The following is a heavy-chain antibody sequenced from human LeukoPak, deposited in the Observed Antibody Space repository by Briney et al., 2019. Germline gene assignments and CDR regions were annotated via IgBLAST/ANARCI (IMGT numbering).Heavy chain of an antibody. J-gene: IGHJ4*02. Sequence: GGSLRLSCAASGFTFSSYAMHWVRQAPGKGLEWVAVISYDGSNKYYADSVKGRFTISRDNSKNTLYLQMNSLRAEDTAVYYCAINYYGSGSYYHYWGQGTLVTVSS. V-gene: IGHV3-30*04. CDR1: GFTFSSYA. CDR2: ISYDGSNK. CDR3: AINYYGSGSYYHY. D-gene: IGHD3-10*01.